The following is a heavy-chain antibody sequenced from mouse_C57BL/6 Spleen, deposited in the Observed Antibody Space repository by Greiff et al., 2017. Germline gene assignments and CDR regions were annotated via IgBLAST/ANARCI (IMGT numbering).Heavy chain of an antibody. CDR1: GFTFTDYY. CDR2: ISNKANGYTT. CDR3: AREDYSNYPRYFDV. V-gene: IGHV7-3*01. D-gene: IGHD2-5*01. Sequence: EVQRVESGAGLVQPGGSLSLSCAASGFTFTDYYMSWVRQPPGKALEWLGFISNKANGYTTEYSASVKGQFTISRDTSQSILYLQMHALRAADSATYYCAREDYSNYPRYFDVWGTGTSVTVSS. J-gene: IGHJ1*03.